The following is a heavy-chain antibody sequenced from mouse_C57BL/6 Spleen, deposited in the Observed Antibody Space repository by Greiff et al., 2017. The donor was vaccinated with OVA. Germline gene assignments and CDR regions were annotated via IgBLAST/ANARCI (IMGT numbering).Heavy chain of an antibody. D-gene: IGHD1-1*01. J-gene: IGHJ2*01. V-gene: IGHV5-16*01. CDR1: GFTFSDYY. CDR3: ARETYYYGSSGYFDD. CDR2: INYDGSST. Sequence: EVKLMESEGGLVQPGSSMKLSCTASGFTFSDYYMAWVRQVPEKGLEWVANINYDGSSTYYLDSLKSRFIISRDNAKNILYLQMSSLKSEDTATYYCARETYYYGSSGYFDDWGQGTTLTVSS.